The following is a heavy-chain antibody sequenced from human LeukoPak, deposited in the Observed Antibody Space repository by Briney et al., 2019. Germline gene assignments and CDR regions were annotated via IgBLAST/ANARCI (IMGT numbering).Heavy chain of an antibody. CDR1: GFTFSSYA. Sequence: GGSLRLSCAAYGFTFSSYAMSWVRQAPGKGLKWVSAISGSGGSTYYADSVKGRFTISRDNSKNTLYLQMNSLRAEDTAVYYCAKDLGDYGDYYFDYWGQGTLVTVSS. D-gene: IGHD4-17*01. V-gene: IGHV3-23*01. J-gene: IGHJ4*02. CDR2: ISGSGGST. CDR3: AKDLGDYGDYYFDY.